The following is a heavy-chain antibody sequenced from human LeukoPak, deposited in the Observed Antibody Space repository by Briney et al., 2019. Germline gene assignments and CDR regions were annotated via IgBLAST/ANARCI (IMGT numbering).Heavy chain of an antibody. Sequence: PGGSLRLSCAASGFTFSNAWMSWVRQAPGKGLEWVGRIKSKTDGGTTNYAAPVKGRFTISRDDSKNTLYLQMNSLKTEDTAVYYCTTDIPSDYPSPWYFDYWGQGTLVTVSS. V-gene: IGHV3-15*01. J-gene: IGHJ4*02. CDR2: IKSKTDGGTT. CDR3: TTDIPSDYPSPWYFDY. CDR1: GFTFSNAW. D-gene: IGHD2-21*01.